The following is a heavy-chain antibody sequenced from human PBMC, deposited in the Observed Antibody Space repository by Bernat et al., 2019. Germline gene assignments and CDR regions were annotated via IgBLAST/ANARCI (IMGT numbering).Heavy chain of an antibody. CDR2: INHSGST. V-gene: IGHV4-34*01. CDR1: GGSFSGYY. D-gene: IGHD2-15*01. Sequence: QVQLQQWGAGLLKPSETLSLTCAVYGGSFSGYYWSWIRQPPGKGLEWIGEINHSGSTNYNPSLKSRVTISVDTSKNQFSLKLSSVTAAATAVYYCVTLPARMDFDYWGQGTLVTVSS. CDR3: VTLPARMDFDY. J-gene: IGHJ4*02.